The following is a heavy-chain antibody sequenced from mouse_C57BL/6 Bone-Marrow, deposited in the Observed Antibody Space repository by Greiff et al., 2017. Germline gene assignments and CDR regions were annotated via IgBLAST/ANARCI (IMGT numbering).Heavy chain of an antibody. D-gene: IGHD2-4*01. Sequence: QVQLQQPGAELVKPGASVKLSCKASGYTFTNYWMHWVKQRPGQGLEWIGMMHPNGGSPDYNEKFKSEATLSVVKSSRTAYMELSSLTSEDSAVYFCARSYDYVDYTKDYEGRGNGVTVSS. CDR1: GYTFTNYW. J-gene: IGHJ4*01. V-gene: IGHV1-64*01. CDR3: ARSYDYVDYTKDY. CDR2: MHPNGGSP.